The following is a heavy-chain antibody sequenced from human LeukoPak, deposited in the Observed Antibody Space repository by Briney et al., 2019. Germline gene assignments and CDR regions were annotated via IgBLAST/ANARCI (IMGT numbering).Heavy chain of an antibody. D-gene: IGHD3-10*01. CDR3: ARESSGTYYNPLGYMDV. J-gene: IGHJ6*03. CDR1: GGSISLYY. Sequence: SETLSLTCTVSGGSISLYYWNWIRQPAGKGLEWIGRIFTSGITNYNPSLKSRVTMSVDTSKNQFSLNLSSVTAADTAVYYCARESSGTYYNPLGYMDVRGKGTTVTVSS. V-gene: IGHV4-4*07. CDR2: IFTSGIT.